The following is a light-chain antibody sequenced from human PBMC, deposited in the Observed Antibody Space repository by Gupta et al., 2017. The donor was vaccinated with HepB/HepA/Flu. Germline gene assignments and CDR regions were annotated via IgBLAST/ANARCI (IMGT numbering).Light chain of an antibody. CDR3: QQEDYSPIT. V-gene: IGKV3-20*01. CDR2: DAS. J-gene: IGKJ5*01. CDR1: QTVGNSY. Sequence: EIVLTQSPATLSLSPGERATLSCRARQTVGNSYLAWYQQQPGQAPRLLIYDASRRATGIPDRFSGSESGTEFTLTISRLESEDFGVYYCQQEDYSPITFGQGTRMEIK.